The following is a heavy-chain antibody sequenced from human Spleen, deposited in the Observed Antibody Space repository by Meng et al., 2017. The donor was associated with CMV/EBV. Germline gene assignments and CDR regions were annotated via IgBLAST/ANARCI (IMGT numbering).Heavy chain of an antibody. CDR3: ARGIYYGSVDY. D-gene: IGHD3-10*01. CDR2: INHSGST. Sequence: SLTCAVYGGSFSGYYWSWIRQPPGKGLEWIGEINHSGSTNYNPSLKSRVTISVDTSKNQFSLKLSSVTAADTAVYYCARGIYYGSVDYWGQGTLVTVSS. CDR1: GGSFSGYY. V-gene: IGHV4-34*01. J-gene: IGHJ4*02.